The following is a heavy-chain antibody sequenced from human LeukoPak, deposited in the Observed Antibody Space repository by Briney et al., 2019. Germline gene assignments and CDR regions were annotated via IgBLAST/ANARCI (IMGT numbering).Heavy chain of an antibody. Sequence: GRSLRLSCAASGFTFSSYAMRWVRQAPGKGLEWVAVISFDGRNKYYADSVKGRFTISRDNSKNTLYLQMNSLSAEDTAVYYCAKDRSRLRIAAVGMDYWGQGTLVTVSS. D-gene: IGHD6-13*01. CDR1: GFTFSSYA. J-gene: IGHJ4*02. CDR2: ISFDGRNK. CDR3: AKDRSRLRIAAVGMDY. V-gene: IGHV3-30*18.